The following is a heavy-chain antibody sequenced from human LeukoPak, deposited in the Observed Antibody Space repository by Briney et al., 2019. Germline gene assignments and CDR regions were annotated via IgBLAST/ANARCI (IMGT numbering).Heavy chain of an antibody. CDR3: ARGRGYSYGYYYYYYMDV. J-gene: IGHJ6*03. CDR2: INHSGST. V-gene: IGHV4-34*01. CDR1: GGSFSGYY. Sequence: SSETLSLTCAVYGGSFSGYYWSWIRQPPGKRLEWIGEINHSGSTNYNPSLKSRVTISVDTSKNQFSLKLSSVTAADTAVYYCARGRGYSYGYYYYYYMDVWGTGTTVTVSS. D-gene: IGHD5-18*01.